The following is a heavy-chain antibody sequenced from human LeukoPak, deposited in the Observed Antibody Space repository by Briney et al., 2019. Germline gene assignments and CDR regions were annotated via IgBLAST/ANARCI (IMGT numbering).Heavy chain of an antibody. V-gene: IGHV3-43*01. CDR1: GFTLAEYT. CDR2: ISWNGARI. CDR3: VKDLVAASENVRGWYPMDY. J-gene: IGHJ4*02. D-gene: IGHD6-19*01. Sequence: GGSLRLSCAASGFTLAEYTMHWARQAPGKGLEWVSLISWNGARIHYGDSVKGRFTISRDNSKNSLYLQMNSLRTEDTALYYCVKDLVAASENVRGWYPMDYWGQGTLVTVSS.